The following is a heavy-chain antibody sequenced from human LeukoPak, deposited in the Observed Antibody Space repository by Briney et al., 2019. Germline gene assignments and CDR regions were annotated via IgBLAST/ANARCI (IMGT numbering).Heavy chain of an antibody. CDR1: GFTFSAYA. D-gene: IGHD3-22*01. V-gene: IGHV3-23*01. J-gene: IGHJ4*02. Sequence: GGSLRLSCATSGFTFSAYAMSWVRQAPGKGLEWVSGMSGNGGTTYYADSVKGRFTISRDNSKNTLYLQMNNLRAEDTAVYYCARRNYYDSSGYSPLFDYWGQGTLVTVSS. CDR3: ARRNYYDSSGYSPLFDY. CDR2: MSGNGGTT.